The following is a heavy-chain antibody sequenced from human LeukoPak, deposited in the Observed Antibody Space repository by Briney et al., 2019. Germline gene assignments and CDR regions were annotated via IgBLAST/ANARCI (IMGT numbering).Heavy chain of an antibody. CDR1: QFTFSDYG. J-gene: IGHJ4*02. D-gene: IGHD4-23*01. CDR3: ARRPDYGGTPTFDY. Sequence: GGSLKLSCAASQFTFSDYGMSWVRQAPGKGLGWVSVIYSGGSTYYADSVKGRFIISRDNSKNTLYLQMNSLRVEDTAVYYCARRPDYGGTPTFDYWGQGTLVTVSS. CDR2: IYSGGST. V-gene: IGHV3-66*01.